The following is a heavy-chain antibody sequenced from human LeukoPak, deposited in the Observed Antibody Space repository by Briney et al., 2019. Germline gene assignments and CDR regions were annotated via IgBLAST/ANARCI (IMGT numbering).Heavy chain of an antibody. CDR3: HLGDAFDI. Sequence: GGSLRLSCVASGSTFDNYAMNWVRQAPGKGLEWVSGISGSGLGTHYADSVKGRFTISRDNSKNTLYLQMNSLRAEDTAVYYCHLGDAFDIWGQGTMVTVSS. J-gene: IGHJ3*02. CDR2: ISGSGLGT. D-gene: IGHD7-27*01. CDR1: GSTFDNYA. V-gene: IGHV3-23*01.